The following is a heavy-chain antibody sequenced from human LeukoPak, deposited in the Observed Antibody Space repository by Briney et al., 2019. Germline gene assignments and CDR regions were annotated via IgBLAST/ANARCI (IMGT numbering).Heavy chain of an antibody. CDR2: ISAYNGNT. D-gene: IGHD3-22*01. CDR3: ERAGYDSSGYPNDY. J-gene: IGHJ4*02. Sequence: ASVKVSCKASGYTFTSYGISWVRQAPGQGLEWMGWISAYNGNTNYAQKLQGRVTMTTDTSTSTAYLELRSLRSDDTAVYYCERAGYDSSGYPNDYWGQGTLVTVSS. V-gene: IGHV1-18*01. CDR1: GYTFTSYG.